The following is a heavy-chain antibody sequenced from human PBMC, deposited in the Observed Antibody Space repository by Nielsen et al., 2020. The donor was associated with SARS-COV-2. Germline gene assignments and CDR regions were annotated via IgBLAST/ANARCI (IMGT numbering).Heavy chain of an antibody. CDR3: ARDGDYYDSSGFDY. Sequence: GESLKISCAASGFTFSSYGMHWVRQAPGKGLEWVAVISYDGSNKYYADSVKGRFTISRDNSKNTLYLQMNSLRAEDTAVYYCARDGDYYDSSGFDYWGQGTLVTVSS. J-gene: IGHJ4*02. D-gene: IGHD3-22*01. CDR2: ISYDGSNK. CDR1: GFTFSSYG. V-gene: IGHV3-30*03.